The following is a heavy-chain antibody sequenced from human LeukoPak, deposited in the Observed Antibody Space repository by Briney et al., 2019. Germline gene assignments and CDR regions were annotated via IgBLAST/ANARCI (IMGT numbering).Heavy chain of an antibody. D-gene: IGHD6-19*01. J-gene: IGHJ4*02. CDR3: YCIAVADDGDY. V-gene: IGHV1-2*02. CDR1: GYTFTGYY. CDR2: INPSSGGT. Sequence: ASVKVSCKASGYTFTGYYMHWVRQAPGQGLEWMGWINPSSGGTNYAQKFQGRVTMTRDTSISTAYMELSRLRSDDTAVYYCYCIAVADDGDYWGQGTLVTVSS.